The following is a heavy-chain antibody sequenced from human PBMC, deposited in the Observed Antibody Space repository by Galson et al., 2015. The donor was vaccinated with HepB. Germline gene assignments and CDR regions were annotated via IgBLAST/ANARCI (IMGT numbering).Heavy chain of an antibody. J-gene: IGHJ4*02. CDR1: GFTFSSYA. D-gene: IGHD3-22*01. CDR3: ARLWHVAYYYDSSGYESLNYYY. V-gene: IGHV3-30*04. Sequence: SLRLSCAASGFTFSSYAMHWVRQAPGKGLEWVAVISYDGSNKYYADSVKGRFTISRDNSKNTLYLQMNSLRAEDTAVYYCARLWHVAYYYDSSGYESLNYYYWGQGTLVAVSS. CDR2: ISYDGSNK.